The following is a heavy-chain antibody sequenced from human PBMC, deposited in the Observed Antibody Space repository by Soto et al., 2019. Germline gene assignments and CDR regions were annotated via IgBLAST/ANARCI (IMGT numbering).Heavy chain of an antibody. V-gene: IGHV3-15*01. CDR3: TTESYDYVWGSYDY. CDR1: GFTFSNAW. D-gene: IGHD3-16*01. CDR2: IKSKTDGGTT. Sequence: EVQLVEYGGGLVKPGGSLRLSCAASGFTFSNAWMSWVRQAPGKGLEWVGRIKSKTDGGTTDYAAPVKGRFTISRDDSKNTLYLQMNSLKTEDTAVYYCTTESYDYVWGSYDYWGQGTLVTVSS. J-gene: IGHJ4*02.